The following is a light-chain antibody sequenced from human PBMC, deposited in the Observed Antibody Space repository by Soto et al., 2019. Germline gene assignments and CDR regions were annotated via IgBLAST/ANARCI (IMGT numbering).Light chain of an antibody. J-gene: IGLJ1*01. CDR1: SSDVGAYNY. CDR2: EAS. V-gene: IGLV2-14*01. Sequence: QSALTQPASVSGSLGQSITISCTGTSSDVGAYNYVSWYQQQPGKAPKLMISEASNRPSGVSNRFSGSKSGNTASLIISGLQAEDEADYYCCSFTSITTYVFGTGTKVTV. CDR3: CSFTSITTYV.